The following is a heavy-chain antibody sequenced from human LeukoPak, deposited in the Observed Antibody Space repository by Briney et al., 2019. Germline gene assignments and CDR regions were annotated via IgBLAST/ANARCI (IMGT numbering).Heavy chain of an antibody. CDR3: ARDCGNCGGAPDDTFDI. CDR2: ISAYTGNT. CDR1: GYTFSNYG. D-gene: IGHD2-21*01. Sequence: ASVKVTRKASGYTFSNYGISWVRQAPGQGLEWMGWISAYTGNTNYAQNVQGRVTMTRDTSTSTAYLKLRSLRSEDTAVYYCARDCGNCGGAPDDTFDIWGQGTKVTVSS. J-gene: IGHJ3*02. V-gene: IGHV1-18*01.